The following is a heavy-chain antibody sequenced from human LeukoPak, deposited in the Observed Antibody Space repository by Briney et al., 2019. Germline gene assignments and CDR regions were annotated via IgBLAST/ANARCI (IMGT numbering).Heavy chain of an antibody. CDR3: AKDISLPQSRSGRTRQSSTSCYTCLDY. V-gene: IGHV3-11*06. CDR2: ISDNSNYI. CDR1: GFPFSDHY. Sequence: PGGSLRLSCAASGFPFSDHYMIWIRQAPGKGLEWVSSISDNSNYIYYSDSVEGRFTISRDNAKNTLYLQMNSLRAEDTAVYYCAKDISLPQSRSGRTRQSSTSCYTCLDYWGQGTLVTVSS. J-gene: IGHJ4*02. D-gene: IGHD2-2*02.